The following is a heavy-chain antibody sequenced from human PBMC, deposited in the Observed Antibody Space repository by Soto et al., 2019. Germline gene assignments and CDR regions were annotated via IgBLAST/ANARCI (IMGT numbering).Heavy chain of an antibody. CDR3: AGGDYYHSSGYYFYYYIMDV. CDR2: VYYGGST. CDR1: GGSISSSSYY. Sequence: SETLSLTCTVSGGSISSSSYYWGWIRQPPGKGLEWIGNVYYGGSTYYNPSLKSRVTISVETSKSQFSLKLSSVTAADTAVYYCAGGDYYHSSGYYFYYYIMDVWGQGTTVTVSS. V-gene: IGHV4-39*01. J-gene: IGHJ6*02. D-gene: IGHD3-22*01.